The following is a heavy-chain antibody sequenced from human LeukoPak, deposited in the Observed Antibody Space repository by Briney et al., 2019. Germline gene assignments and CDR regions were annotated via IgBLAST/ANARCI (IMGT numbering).Heavy chain of an antibody. Sequence: SVPVSCKSSGFTFINSAVQWVRQPRGQRREWIGWIVLSSGNTNYAHEFQERVTITRDLSTSSTYLELSSLRSEDTAVYYCAALAGVQGLAYDPRDYFDSWGQGTLVTVSS. V-gene: IGHV1-58*01. CDR2: IVLSSGNT. CDR3: AALAGVQGLAYDPRDYFDS. J-gene: IGHJ4*02. CDR1: GFTFINSA. D-gene: IGHD7-27*01.